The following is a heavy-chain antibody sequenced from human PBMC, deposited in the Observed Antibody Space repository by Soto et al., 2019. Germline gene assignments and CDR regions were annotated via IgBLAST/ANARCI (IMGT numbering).Heavy chain of an antibody. CDR1: GFSISDYG. D-gene: IGHD7-27*01. J-gene: IGHJ6*02. V-gene: IGHV3-30*18. CDR3: AKGDGDRLYLGMDV. Sequence: PGGSLRLSCAASGFSISDYGMECVRQAPGKGLEWLALISYDGSNTYYADSVRGRFTISRDNSKDTLFLQMTGLRREDTAVYYCAKGDGDRLYLGMDVWGQGPTVTVSS. CDR2: ISYDGSNT.